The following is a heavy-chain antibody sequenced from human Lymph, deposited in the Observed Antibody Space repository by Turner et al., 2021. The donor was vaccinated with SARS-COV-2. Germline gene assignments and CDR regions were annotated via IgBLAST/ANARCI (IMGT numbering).Heavy chain of an antibody. CDR3: ARVVGGFGELGYYYYYGMDV. D-gene: IGHD3-10*01. CDR1: GGTFSSYA. J-gene: IGHJ6*02. CDR2: IIPILRIA. Sequence: QVQLVQSGAEVKKPGSSVQVSCKASGGTFSSYAISWVRQAPGQGLECREGIIPILRIATYAQKFQGRVTITAEKSTSTAYRELSSLISEDTAVFYCARVVGGFGELGYYYYYGMDVWGQGTTVTVSS. V-gene: IGHV1-69*10.